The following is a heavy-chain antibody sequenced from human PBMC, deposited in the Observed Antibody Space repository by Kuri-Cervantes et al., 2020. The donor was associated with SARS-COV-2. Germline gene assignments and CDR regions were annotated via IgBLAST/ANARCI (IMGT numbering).Heavy chain of an antibody. Sequence: SETLSLTCTVSGGSISSSSYYWGWIRQPPGKGLEWIGSIYYSGSTYYNPSLKSRVTISVDTSKNQFSLKLSSVTAADTAVHYCAREGPYCGGDCCLDYWGQGTLVTVSS. J-gene: IGHJ4*02. CDR2: IYYSGST. CDR3: AREGPYCGGDCCLDY. V-gene: IGHV4-39*01. D-gene: IGHD2-21*01. CDR1: GGSISSSSYY.